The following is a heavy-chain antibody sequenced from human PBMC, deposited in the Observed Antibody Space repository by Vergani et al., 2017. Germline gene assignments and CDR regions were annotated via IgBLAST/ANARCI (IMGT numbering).Heavy chain of an antibody. D-gene: IGHD3-22*01. CDR3: GRVGSYVSSCYPPVWFDP. V-gene: IGHV4-59*01. Sequence: QVQLQESGPGLVKPSETLSLTCTVSGGSISSYYWSWIRQPPGKGLEWIGYIYYSGSTNYNPPLKSRVTISVDTSKNQFSLKLSSVTAADTAVYYCGRVGSYVSSCYPPVWFDPWGQGTLVTVSS. J-gene: IGHJ5*02. CDR1: GGSISSYY. CDR2: IYYSGST.